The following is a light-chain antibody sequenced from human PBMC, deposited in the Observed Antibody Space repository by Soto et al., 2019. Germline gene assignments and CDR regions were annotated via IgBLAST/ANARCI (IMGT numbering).Light chain of an antibody. Sequence: EIVLTQSPATLSLSPGERATLSCRASQSVSSYLAWYQHKPGQAPRLLIYDASKRATGIPARFSGSGSGTDFTLTISSLGPEDFAVDYCQQRSNWPPTWTFGQGTKVEVK. CDR2: DAS. J-gene: IGKJ1*01. CDR1: QSVSSY. V-gene: IGKV3-11*01. CDR3: QQRSNWPPTWT.